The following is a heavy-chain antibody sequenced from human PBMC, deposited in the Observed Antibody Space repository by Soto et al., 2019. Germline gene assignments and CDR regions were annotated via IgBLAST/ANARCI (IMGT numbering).Heavy chain of an antibody. CDR3: ARLPQCLWFGALAPRAYYFNY. J-gene: IGHJ4*02. D-gene: IGHD3-10*01. CDR1: GYSFSTYW. Sequence: GESLKISCTGSGYSFSTYWIAWVRQMPGKGLEWMGIIYPGDSDTRYSPSFQGQVTISADTSTKTAYLQWSSLKASDTAIYYCARLPQCLWFGALAPRAYYFNYWGPGTLVTVSS. V-gene: IGHV5-51*01. CDR2: IYPGDSDT.